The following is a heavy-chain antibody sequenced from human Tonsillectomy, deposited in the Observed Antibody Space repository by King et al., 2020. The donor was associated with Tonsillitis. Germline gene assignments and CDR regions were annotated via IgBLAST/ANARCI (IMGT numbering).Heavy chain of an antibody. CDR1: RGSISSSNYY. J-gene: IGHJ6*02. CDR2: IYYSGTT. CDR3: AGELRVVPPSYYYGMDV. V-gene: IGHV4-39*01. D-gene: IGHD3-10*01. Sequence: QLQESGPGLVKPSETLSLTCTVSRGSISSSNYYWDWIRQPPGKGLEWIGNIYYSGTTNYSPSLKSRATISVDTSKNQISLKLSSVTAADTAVYYCAGELRVVPPSYYYGMDVWGQGTTVTVSS.